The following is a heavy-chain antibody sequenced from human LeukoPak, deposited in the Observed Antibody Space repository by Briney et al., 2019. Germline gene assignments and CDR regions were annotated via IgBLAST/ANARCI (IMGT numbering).Heavy chain of an antibody. Sequence: SVTVSCKASGGTFSSYAISWVRQAPGQGLEWMGGIIPIFGTANYAQNFQGRVTITADESTSTAYVELSSLRSEDTAVYYCARDQYYDSSGYFFWFDPWGQGTLVTVSS. CDR3: ARDQYYDSSGYFFWFDP. J-gene: IGHJ5*02. V-gene: IGHV1-69*13. D-gene: IGHD3-22*01. CDR2: IIPIFGTA. CDR1: GGTFSSYA.